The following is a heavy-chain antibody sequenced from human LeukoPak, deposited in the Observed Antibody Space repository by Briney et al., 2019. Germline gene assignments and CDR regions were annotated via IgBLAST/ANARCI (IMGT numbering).Heavy chain of an antibody. J-gene: IGHJ4*02. CDR2: IKQDGSEK. CDR1: GFTFSRNW. Sequence: SGRSLRLSCAASGFTFSRNWMSWVRQAPGKGLEWVANIKQDGSEKYYVDSVKGRFTISRDNAKNSLYLQMNSLRAEDTAVYYCARVSVRGVLPPYFDYWGQGTLVTVSS. CDR3: ARVSVRGVLPPYFDY. V-gene: IGHV3-7*01. D-gene: IGHD3-10*01.